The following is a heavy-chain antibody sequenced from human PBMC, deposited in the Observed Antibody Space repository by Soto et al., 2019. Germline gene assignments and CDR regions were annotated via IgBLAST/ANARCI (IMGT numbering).Heavy chain of an antibody. D-gene: IGHD3-10*01. J-gene: IGHJ5*02. Sequence: ASVKVSCKASGGTFSSYTISWVRQAPGKGLEWMGGFDPEDGETIYAQKFQGRVTMTEDTSTDTAYMELSSLRSEDTAVYYCATGPVVRGVANWFDPWGQGTLVTVSS. V-gene: IGHV1-24*01. CDR1: GGTFSSYT. CDR3: ATGPVVRGVANWFDP. CDR2: FDPEDGET.